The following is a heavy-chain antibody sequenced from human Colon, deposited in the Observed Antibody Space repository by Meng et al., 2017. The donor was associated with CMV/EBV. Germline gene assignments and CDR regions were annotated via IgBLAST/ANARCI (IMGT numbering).Heavy chain of an antibody. CDR2: MKPTSGNT. J-gene: IGHJ4*02. V-gene: IGHV1-8*01. Sequence: QVQLVRSGAEVKKPGDSVKVSCKASGYTFTSYEINWVRQATGQGLEWMGWMKPTSGNTGYAQKFQGRVTMTRNTSISTAYMELSSLRSEDTAVYYCAPSFGESPFDYWGQGTLVTVSS. CDR1: GYTFTSYE. D-gene: IGHD3-10*01. CDR3: APSFGESPFDY.